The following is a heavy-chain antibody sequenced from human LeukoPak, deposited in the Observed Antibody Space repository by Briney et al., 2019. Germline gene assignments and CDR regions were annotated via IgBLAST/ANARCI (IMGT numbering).Heavy chain of an antibody. J-gene: IGHJ5*02. CDR1: GGSFSGYY. V-gene: IGHV4-34*01. D-gene: IGHD3-10*01. CDR2: INHSGST. Sequence: SETLSLTCAVYGGSFSGYYWSWIRQPPGKGLEWIGEINHSGSTNYNPSLKSRVTISVDKSKNQFSLKLSSVTAADTAVYYCARVARIYYGSGSYANNWFDPWGQGTLVTVSS. CDR3: ARVARIYYGSGSYANNWFDP.